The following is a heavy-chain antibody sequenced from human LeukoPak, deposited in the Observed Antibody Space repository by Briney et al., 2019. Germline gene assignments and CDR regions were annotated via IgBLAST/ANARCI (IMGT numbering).Heavy chain of an antibody. J-gene: IGHJ6*03. D-gene: IGHD5-18*01. V-gene: IGHV1-18*01. CDR3: ARDWATAMGPGHYYYMDV. CDR1: GYTFTSYG. CDR2: ISAYNGNT. Sequence: ASVKVSCKASGYTFTSYGISWVRQAPGQGLEWMGWISAYNGNTNYAQKLQGRVTMTRDTSISTAYMELSRLRSDDTAVYYCARDWATAMGPGHYYYMDVWGKGTTVTISS.